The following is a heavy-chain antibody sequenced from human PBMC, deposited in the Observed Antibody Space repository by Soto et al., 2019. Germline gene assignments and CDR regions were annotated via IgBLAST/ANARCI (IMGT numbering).Heavy chain of an antibody. J-gene: IGHJ4*02. D-gene: IGHD3-10*01. CDR1: GASISSHY. Sequence: SETLSLTCTVSGASISSHYWSWIRQPPEKGLEFIGYIYYSGSTSYNPSLKSRVTISIDTSKNHFSLKLSSVTAADTAVYYCVSRQYFGSGNFIDYWGQGTLVTVSS. CDR3: VSRQYFGSGNFIDY. V-gene: IGHV4-59*11. CDR2: IYYSGST.